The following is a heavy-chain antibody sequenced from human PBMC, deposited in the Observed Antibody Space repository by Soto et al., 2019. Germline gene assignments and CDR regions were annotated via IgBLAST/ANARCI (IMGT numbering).Heavy chain of an antibody. J-gene: IGHJ4*02. CDR3: ATPPGVGATSLDY. CDR2: ISYDGSNK. D-gene: IGHD1-26*01. CDR1: GFTFSSYG. V-gene: IGHV3-30*03. Sequence: PGGSLRLSCAASGFTFSSYGMHWVRQAPGKGLEWVAVISYDGSNKYYADSVKGRFTISRDNSKNTLYLQMNSLRAEDTAVYYCATPPGVGATSLDYWGQGTLVTVSS.